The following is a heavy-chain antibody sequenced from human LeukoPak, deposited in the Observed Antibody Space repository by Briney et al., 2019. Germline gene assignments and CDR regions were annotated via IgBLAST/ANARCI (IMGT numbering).Heavy chain of an antibody. CDR2: ISYDGSNK. V-gene: IGHV3-30*18. CDR1: GFTFSSLG. D-gene: IGHD2-15*01. Sequence: PGGSLRLSCSASGFTFSSLGMHWVRQAPGKGLEWVAVISYDGSNKYYADSVKGRFTISRDNSKNTLYLQMNSLRAEDTAVYYCAKDLTGYCSGGSCHGGVDYWGQGTLVTVSS. CDR3: AKDLTGYCSGGSCHGGVDY. J-gene: IGHJ4*02.